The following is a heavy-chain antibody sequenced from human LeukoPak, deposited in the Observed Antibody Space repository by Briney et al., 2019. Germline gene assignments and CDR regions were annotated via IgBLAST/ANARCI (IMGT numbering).Heavy chain of an antibody. D-gene: IGHD2-2*01. CDR3: ARVGPWGVVPAAIVKYGMDV. Sequence: ASVKVSCKASGYTFTSYGISWVRQAPGQGLDWMGWISAYTGNTNYAQKLQGRVTMTTDTSTSTAYMELRSLRSDDTAVYYCARVGPWGVVPAAIVKYGMDVWGQGTTVTVSS. CDR2: ISAYTGNT. J-gene: IGHJ6*02. V-gene: IGHV1-18*01. CDR1: GYTFTSYG.